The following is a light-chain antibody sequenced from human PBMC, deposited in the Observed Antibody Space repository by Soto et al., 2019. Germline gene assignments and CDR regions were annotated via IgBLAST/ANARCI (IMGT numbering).Light chain of an antibody. V-gene: IGKV3-20*01. J-gene: IGKJ2*01. CDR2: TAS. Sequence: EIVLTQSPGTLSLSPGERATLSCRASQSVSSSSLAWYQQRPCEAPSLLIFTASSRATGTPARFSGSGSGTDFTLTISRLEPEDFAVSYCQLYCTSPPYTFGPGTKLEIK. CDR1: QSVSSSS. CDR3: QLYCTSPPYT.